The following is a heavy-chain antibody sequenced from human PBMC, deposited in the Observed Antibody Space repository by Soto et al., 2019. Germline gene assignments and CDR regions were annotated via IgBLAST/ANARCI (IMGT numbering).Heavy chain of an antibody. CDR2: IYSGGST. CDR1: GFTVLRSY. J-gene: IGHJ4*02. V-gene: IGHV3-53*01. Sequence: EVRLVEAGGGLMQPGGSLRLACSVSGFTVLRSYMNWARKHPGKGLEWVSIIYSGGSTKYADSVRDRLTIARDTYKNTVDLHRDRLRAEDTDVYYCARDSPGYGTGSPLESWGQGTLVTVSS. D-gene: IGHD3-10*01. CDR3: ARDSPGYGTGSPLES.